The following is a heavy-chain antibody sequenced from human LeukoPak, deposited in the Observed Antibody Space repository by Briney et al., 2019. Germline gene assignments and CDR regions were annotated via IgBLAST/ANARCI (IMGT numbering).Heavy chain of an antibody. CDR3: ARDGAYYGSPPGYGMDV. CDR1: GFTFISYT. J-gene: IGHJ6*02. Sequence: PGGTLRLSCAASGFTFISYTMNWVRQAPGKGLEWISKITIDGSTTYYADSVKGRFTISRDNSKNTLYLQMNSLRAEDTAVYYCARDGAYYGSPPGYGMDVWGQGTTVTVSS. D-gene: IGHD3-10*01. CDR2: ITIDGSTT. V-gene: IGHV3-48*01.